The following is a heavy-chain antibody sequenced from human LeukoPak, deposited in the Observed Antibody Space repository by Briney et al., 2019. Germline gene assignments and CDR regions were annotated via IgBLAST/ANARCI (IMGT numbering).Heavy chain of an antibody. CDR3: ARLRFPVDY. CDR2: IKEDGSER. CDR1: AFIFSGHW. J-gene: IGHJ4*02. V-gene: IGHV3-7*01. Sequence: PGGSLRLSCEGSAFIFSGHWMNWVRQTPGKGLEWVASIKEDGSERQHVDSVKGRFTISRDNAKNSLYLQMNSLRAEDTAVYYCARLRFPVDYWGQGTLVTVSS. D-gene: IGHD3-16*01.